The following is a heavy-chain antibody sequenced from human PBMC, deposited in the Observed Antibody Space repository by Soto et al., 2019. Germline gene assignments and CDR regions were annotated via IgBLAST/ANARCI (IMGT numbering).Heavy chain of an antibody. V-gene: IGHV3-53*01. CDR2: IYSGGSP. CDR1: GFSVTSEY. J-gene: IGHJ4*02. D-gene: IGHD6-19*01. Sequence: GGSLRLSCAASGFSVTSEYMGWVRQAPGKGLEWVPIIYSGGSPFYADSVKGRLTISRDGSKNTLLLQMNSLRAEDTAVYYCARDGGSGAFDSWGQGTLVTVSS. CDR3: ARDGGSGAFDS.